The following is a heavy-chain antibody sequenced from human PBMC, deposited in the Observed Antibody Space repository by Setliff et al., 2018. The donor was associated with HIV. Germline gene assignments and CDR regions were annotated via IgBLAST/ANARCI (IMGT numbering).Heavy chain of an antibody. CDR2: ISSYNDNT. J-gene: IGHJ3*02. CDR1: GYSFTNYG. Sequence: ASVKVSCKASGYSFTNYGISWVRQAPEQGLEWMGWISSYNDNTNYALNLQGRVTMTTDTSTSTAYMELRSLRSDDTAVYYCARDDVGYCSGGSCYHLFDTFDIWGQGTLVTVSS. CDR3: ARDDVGYCSGGSCYHLFDTFDI. V-gene: IGHV1-18*01. D-gene: IGHD2-15*01.